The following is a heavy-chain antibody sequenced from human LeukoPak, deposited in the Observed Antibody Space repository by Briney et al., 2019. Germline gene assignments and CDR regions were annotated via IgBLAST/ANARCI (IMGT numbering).Heavy chain of an antibody. Sequence: PSETLALTCTVSGGSIVTNDFYWGWIRQPPGKGLEWIGSVYYTGSTSSNPSFRSRVAISVDRSKNQFSLELYSVTAADTAVYYCARENGIVGATGDAFDIWGQGTMVTVSS. D-gene: IGHD1-26*01. J-gene: IGHJ3*02. CDR3: ARENGIVGATGDAFDI. V-gene: IGHV4-39*07. CDR2: VYYTGST. CDR1: GGSIVTNDFY.